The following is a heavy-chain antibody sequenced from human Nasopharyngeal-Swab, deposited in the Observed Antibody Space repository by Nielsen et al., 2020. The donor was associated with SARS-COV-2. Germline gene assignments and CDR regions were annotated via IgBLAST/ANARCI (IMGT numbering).Heavy chain of an antibody. CDR2: TYYRSKWYN. J-gene: IGHJ4*02. CDR3: ARVSRSSWYRGVYYFDY. Sequence: SQTLSLTCAISGDSVSSNSAAWNWIRQSPSRGLEWLGRTYYRSKWYNDYAVSVKSRITINPDTSKNQFSLQLNSVTPEDTAVYYCARVSRSSWYRGVYYFDYWGQGTLVTVSS. V-gene: IGHV6-1*01. D-gene: IGHD6-13*01. CDR1: GDSVSSNSAA.